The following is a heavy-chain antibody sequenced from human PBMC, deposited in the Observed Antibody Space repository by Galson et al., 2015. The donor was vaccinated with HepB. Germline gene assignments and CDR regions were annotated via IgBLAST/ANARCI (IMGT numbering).Heavy chain of an antibody. CDR2: IIPIFGTA. CDR1: GGTFSSYA. V-gene: IGHV1-69*06. Sequence: SVKVSCKASGGTFSSYAISWVRQAPGQGLEWMGGIIPIFGTANYAQKFQGRVTITADKSTSTAYMELSSLRSEDTAVYYCARLPALWGGGGGDTMSRRYYYGMDVWGQGTTVTVSS. CDR3: ARLPALWGGGGGDTMSRRYYYGMDV. J-gene: IGHJ6*02. D-gene: IGHD3-10*01.